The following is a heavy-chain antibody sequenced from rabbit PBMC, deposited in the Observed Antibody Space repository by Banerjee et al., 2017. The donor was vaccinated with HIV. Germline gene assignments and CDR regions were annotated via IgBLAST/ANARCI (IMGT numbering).Heavy chain of an antibody. J-gene: IGHJ4*01. CDR2: IYAGTSGA. CDR1: GFSFSSGYL. V-gene: IGHV1S40*01. D-gene: IGHD2-1*01. CDR3: ARLDVADAYFDL. Sequence: QSLEESGGGLVQPEGSLTLTCTASGFSFSSGYLMCWVRQAPGKGLEWIACIYAGTSGAHYASWAKSRFTISKTSSTTVTLRMTSLTDADTATYFCARLDVADAYFDLWGQGTLVTVS.